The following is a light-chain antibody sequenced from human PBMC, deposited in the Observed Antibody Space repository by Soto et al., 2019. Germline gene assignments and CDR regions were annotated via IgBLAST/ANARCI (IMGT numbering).Light chain of an antibody. CDR3: QQYYTTPPT. CDR2: WAS. V-gene: IGKV4-1*01. J-gene: IGKJ5*01. CDR1: QSVLYSFNNNNY. Sequence: DIVMTQSPDSLAVSLGERATINCKSSQSVLYSFNNNNYLAWYQQKPGQSPKLLIYWASTRESGVPDRFSGNGSGTDFTLTISSLQAEDVAVYYCQQYYTTPPTFGQGTRLEIK.